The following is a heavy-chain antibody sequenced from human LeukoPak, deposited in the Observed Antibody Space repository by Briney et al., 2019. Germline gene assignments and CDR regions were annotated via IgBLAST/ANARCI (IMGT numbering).Heavy chain of an antibody. CDR3: ARGYCSGGSCYSATDYYYGMDV. CDR2: INTNTGNP. J-gene: IGHJ6*02. V-gene: IGHV7-4-1*02. Sequence: ASVKVSCKASGYTFTSYAMNWVRQAPGQGLEWMGWINTNTGNPTYAQGFTGRFVFSLDTSVSTAYLQISSLKAEDTAVYYCARGYCSGGSCYSATDYYYGMDVWGQGTTVTVSS. D-gene: IGHD2-15*01. CDR1: GYTFTSYA.